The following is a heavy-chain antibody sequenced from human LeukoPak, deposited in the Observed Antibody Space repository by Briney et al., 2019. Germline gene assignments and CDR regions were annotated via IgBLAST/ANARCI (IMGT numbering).Heavy chain of an antibody. CDR1: GFTFLSYG. CDR3: ARDRITVAATETSFDY. D-gene: IGHD6-19*01. J-gene: IGHJ4*02. Sequence: GGSLRLSCAASGFTFLSYGMHWVRQAPGKGLEWVAFIRYDGSNKYYADSVKGRFTISRGNAKNSLYLQMNSLRAEDTAVYYCARDRITVAATETSFDYWGQGTLVTVSS. CDR2: IRYDGSNK. V-gene: IGHV3-30*02.